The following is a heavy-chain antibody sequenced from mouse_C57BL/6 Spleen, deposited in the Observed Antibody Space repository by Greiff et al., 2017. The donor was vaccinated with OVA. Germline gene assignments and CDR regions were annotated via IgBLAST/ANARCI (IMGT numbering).Heavy chain of an antibody. J-gene: IGHJ2*01. CDR2: IYPRSGNT. CDR1: GYTFTSYG. Sequence: VQLQQSGAELARPGASVKLSCKASGYTFTSYGISWVKQRTGPGLEWIGEIYPRSGNTYYNEKFKGKATLTADKSSSTAYMELRSLTSEDSAVYFCARPYYYGSSYVDYFDYWGQGTTLTVSS. D-gene: IGHD1-1*01. V-gene: IGHV1-81*01. CDR3: ARPYYYGSSYVDYFDY.